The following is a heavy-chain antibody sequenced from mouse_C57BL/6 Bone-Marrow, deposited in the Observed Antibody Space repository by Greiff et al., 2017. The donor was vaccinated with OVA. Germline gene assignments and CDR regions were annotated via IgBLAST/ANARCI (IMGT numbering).Heavy chain of an antibody. V-gene: IGHV5-15*01. CDR3: ARHDGSSYNFAY. Sequence: EVKVVESGGGLVQPGGSLKLSCAASGFTFSDYGMAWVRQAPRKGPEWVAFISNLAYSIYYADTVTGRFTISRENANNTLYLEMSSLRSEDTAMYYCARHDGSSYNFAYWGQGTLVTVTA. J-gene: IGHJ3*01. CDR1: GFTFSDYG. D-gene: IGHD1-1*01. CDR2: ISNLAYSI.